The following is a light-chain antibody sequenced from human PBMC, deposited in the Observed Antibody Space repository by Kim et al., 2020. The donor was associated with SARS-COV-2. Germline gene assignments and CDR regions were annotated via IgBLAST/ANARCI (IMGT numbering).Light chain of an antibody. Sequence: SSELTQDPAVSVALGQTVRITCQGDSLRSYYATWYQQKPGQAPIVVTYGKNNRPSGIPDRFSGPSSGNTASLTITGTQAGDEADYYCNSRGSNDNVVFGG. CDR2: GKN. CDR3: NSRGSNDNVV. V-gene: IGLV3-19*01. J-gene: IGLJ2*01. CDR1: SLRSYY.